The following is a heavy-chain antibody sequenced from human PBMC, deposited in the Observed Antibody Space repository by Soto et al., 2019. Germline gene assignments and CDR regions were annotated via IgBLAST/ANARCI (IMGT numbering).Heavy chain of an antibody. D-gene: IGHD6-19*01. CDR3: AREDRSADSSGGRRATNY. CDR2: ISGSSSYI. V-gene: IGHV3-21*01. J-gene: IGHJ4*02. Sequence: EVQLVEPGGGLVKPGWSLTLSCAASGFTFSSYNMNWVRQAPGKGLEWVSSISGSSSYIYSADSVKGRFTISRDNAKNSLYLQMNSLRAEDTAVYYCAREDRSADSSGGRRATNYWGQGTLVTVSS. CDR1: GFTFSSYN.